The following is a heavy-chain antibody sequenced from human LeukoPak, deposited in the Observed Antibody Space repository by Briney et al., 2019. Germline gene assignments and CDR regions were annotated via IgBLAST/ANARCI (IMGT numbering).Heavy chain of an antibody. CDR1: GFTFSSYA. Sequence: GGSLRLSCAASGFTFSSYAMHWVRQAPGKGLEGVAVISYDGSNKYYADSVKGRFTISRDNSKNTLYLQMNSLRAEDMAVYYCAREFRLYSSSSYFDYWGQGTLVTVSS. CDR2: ISYDGSNK. D-gene: IGHD6-6*01. V-gene: IGHV3-30-3*01. J-gene: IGHJ4*02. CDR3: AREFRLYSSSSYFDY.